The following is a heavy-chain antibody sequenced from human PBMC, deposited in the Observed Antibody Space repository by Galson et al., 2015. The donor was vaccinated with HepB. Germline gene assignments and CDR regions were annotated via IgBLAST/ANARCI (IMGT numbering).Heavy chain of an antibody. Sequence: SLRLSCAASGLTLSNVWMSWVRQAPGKGLEWVGRIKSKSDGGTTDYAAPVRGRFSISRDDPRNTLYLQMNSLKSEDTAVYYCVAVPWSVRGVFTGGQGTLVTVSS. J-gene: IGHJ4*02. D-gene: IGHD3-10*01. CDR3: VAVPWSVRGVFT. CDR1: GLTLSNVW. CDR2: IKSKSDGGTT. V-gene: IGHV3-15*01.